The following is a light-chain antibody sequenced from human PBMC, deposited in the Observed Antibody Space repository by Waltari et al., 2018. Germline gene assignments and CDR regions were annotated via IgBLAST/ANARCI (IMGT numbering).Light chain of an antibody. CDR1: QDINND. CDR2: YAS. Sequence: IQLTQSPSSLSASVGDRGTIACRASQDINNDLAWYQQKPGKAPKLLIYYASSLQSGVPSRFSGSGSGTDFTLTISSLQPEDFATYHCQHFKTYPITFGQGTRLEMK. CDR3: QHFKTYPIT. V-gene: IGKV1-13*02. J-gene: IGKJ5*01.